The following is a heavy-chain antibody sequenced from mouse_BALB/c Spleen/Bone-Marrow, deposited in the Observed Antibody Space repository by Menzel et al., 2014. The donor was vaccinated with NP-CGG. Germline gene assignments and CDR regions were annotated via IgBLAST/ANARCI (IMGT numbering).Heavy chain of an antibody. CDR3: ARLRGYSQAWFAY. CDR1: GYAFTNYW. Sequence: QVQLQQSGAELVRPGTSVKISCKASGYAFTNYWLGWVKQRPGHGLEWIGDIYPGSGNTYYNEKFKGKATLTADKSSSTAYMQLSSPTSEDSAVYFCARLRGYSQAWFAYWGQGTLVTVSA. V-gene: IGHV1-63*01. CDR2: IYPGSGNT. D-gene: IGHD2-3*01. J-gene: IGHJ3*01.